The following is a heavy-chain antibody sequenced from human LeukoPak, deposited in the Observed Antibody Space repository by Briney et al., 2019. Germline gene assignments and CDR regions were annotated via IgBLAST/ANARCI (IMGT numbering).Heavy chain of an antibody. Sequence: SETLSLTCAVYGGSFSGYYWSWIRQPPGKGLEWIGEINHSGSTNYNPSLKSRVTISVDTSKNQFSLKLSSVTAADTAVYYCAREIRKGVVVVPAARKNSYFDYWGQGTLVTVSS. J-gene: IGHJ4*02. CDR2: INHSGST. CDR3: AREIRKGVVVVPAARKNSYFDY. D-gene: IGHD2-2*01. CDR1: GGSFSGYY. V-gene: IGHV4-34*01.